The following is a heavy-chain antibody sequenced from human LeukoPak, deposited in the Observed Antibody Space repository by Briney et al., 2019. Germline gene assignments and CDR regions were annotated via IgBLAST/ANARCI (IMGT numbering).Heavy chain of an antibody. Sequence: ASVKVSCKASGYTFTSYYMHWVRQAPGQGLEWMGWINPNSGGTNYAQKFQGRVTMTRDTSISTAYMELSRLRSDDTAVYYCARMFPYYDVLTGYYNAVDYWGQGTLVTVSS. CDR3: ARMFPYYDVLTGYYNAVDY. CDR2: INPNSGGT. D-gene: IGHD3-9*01. CDR1: GYTFTSYY. V-gene: IGHV1-2*02. J-gene: IGHJ4*02.